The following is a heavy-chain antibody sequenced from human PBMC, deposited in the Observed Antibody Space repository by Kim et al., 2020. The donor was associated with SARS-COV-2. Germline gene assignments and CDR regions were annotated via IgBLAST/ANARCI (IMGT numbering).Heavy chain of an antibody. CDR2: IYPGDSDI. J-gene: IGHJ5*02. D-gene: IGHD6-13*01. Sequence: GESLKISCKGSGYRFTSYWISWVRQMPGKGLEWMGIIYPGDSDITYSPCFQGQVTISADKSISTAYLQWSSLKASDTAMYYCARRPLGAAAGTGWFDPWGQGTLVTVSS. CDR1: GYRFTSYW. CDR3: ARRPLGAAAGTGWFDP. V-gene: IGHV5-51*01.